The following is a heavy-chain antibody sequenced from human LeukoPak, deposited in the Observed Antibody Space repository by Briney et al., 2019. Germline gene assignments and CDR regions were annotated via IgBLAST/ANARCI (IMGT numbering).Heavy chain of an antibody. J-gene: IGHJ4*02. CDR3: AKGCSSTSCAIEFDS. Sequence: GSLRLSCGGSGFNFKNYGIHWVRQAPGRGLEWVAGMSYDGGHIYYGDSVKGRFTISRGNSKDTAYVEMNSLRPADTAVYYCAKGCSSTSCAIEFDSWGQGILVTVSS. D-gene: IGHD2-2*01. CDR1: GFNFKNYG. CDR2: MSYDGGHI. V-gene: IGHV3-30*18.